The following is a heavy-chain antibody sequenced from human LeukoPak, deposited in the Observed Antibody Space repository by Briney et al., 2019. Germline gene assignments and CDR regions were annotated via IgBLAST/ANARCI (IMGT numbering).Heavy chain of an antibody. D-gene: IGHD3-22*01. CDR3: TRDLGIYYYDIEAPYFDY. V-gene: IGHV3-49*04. CDR2: IRSKAYGGTT. J-gene: IGHJ4*02. Sequence: GRSLRLSCTASGFTFGDYAMSWVRQAPGKGLEWVGFIRSKAYGGTTEYAASVKGRFTISRDDSKSIAYLQMNSLKTEDTAVYYCTRDLGIYYYDIEAPYFDYWGQGTLVTVSS. CDR1: GFTFGDYA.